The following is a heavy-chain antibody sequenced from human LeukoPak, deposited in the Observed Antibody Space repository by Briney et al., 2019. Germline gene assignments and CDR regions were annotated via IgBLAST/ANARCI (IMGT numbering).Heavy chain of an antibody. Sequence: PSETLSLTCTVSGVSISSYYWSWIRQPPGKGLEWIGYIYYSGSTNYNPSLKSRVTISVDTSKNQFSLKLSSVTAADTAVYYCARARGYCDSSGYYVRAFDIWGQGTMVTVSS. D-gene: IGHD3-22*01. CDR1: GVSISSYY. J-gene: IGHJ3*02. CDR2: IYYSGST. CDR3: ARARGYCDSSGYYVRAFDI. V-gene: IGHV4-59*01.